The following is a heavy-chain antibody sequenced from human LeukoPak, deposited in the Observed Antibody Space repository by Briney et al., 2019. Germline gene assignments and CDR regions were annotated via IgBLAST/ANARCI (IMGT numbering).Heavy chain of an antibody. CDR1: GYTFTGYY. Sequence: GASVKVSCKASGYTFTGYYTHWVRQAPGQGLEWMGWINPNSSGTNYAQKFQGRVTMTRDTSISTAYMELSSLKSDDTAVYYCARDDVRPTPIDYWGQGTLVTVSS. CDR3: ARDDVRPTPIDY. CDR2: INPNSSGT. J-gene: IGHJ4*02. V-gene: IGHV1-2*02.